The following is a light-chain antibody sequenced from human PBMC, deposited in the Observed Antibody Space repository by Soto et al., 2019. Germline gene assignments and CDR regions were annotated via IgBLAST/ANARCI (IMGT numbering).Light chain of an antibody. CDR2: GAS. CDR3: QLYGSPSYT. V-gene: IGKV3-20*01. CDR1: LSVSGTY. J-gene: IGKJ2*01. Sequence: EIVLTQSPGTLSLSPGERATLSCRASLSVSGTYLAWYQQKPGQAPRLLIYGASRRATGIPERFSGSGSGTDFTVTISRLEPEDFAVYYCQLYGSPSYTSGQGTKLEIK.